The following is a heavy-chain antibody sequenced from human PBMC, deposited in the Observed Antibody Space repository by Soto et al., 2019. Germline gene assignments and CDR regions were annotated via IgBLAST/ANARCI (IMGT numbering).Heavy chain of an antibody. D-gene: IGHD1-1*01. V-gene: IGHV3-64*02. CDR2: ISSNGGST. CDR1: GFTFSSYA. Sequence: GGSLRLSCAASGFTFSSYAMHWVRQAPGKGLEYVSAISSNGGSTYYADSVKGRFTISRDNSKNTLYLQTGSLRAEDMAVYYCARGTGGAFDIWGQGTMVTVSS. CDR3: ARGTGGAFDI. J-gene: IGHJ3*02.